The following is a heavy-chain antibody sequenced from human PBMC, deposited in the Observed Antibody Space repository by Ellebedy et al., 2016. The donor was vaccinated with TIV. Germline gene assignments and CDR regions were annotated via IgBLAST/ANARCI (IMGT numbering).Heavy chain of an antibody. CDR1: GFTFSSYS. J-gene: IGHJ5*02. Sequence: GESLKISCAASGFTFSSYSMNWVRQAPGKGLEWVSSISSSSSYIYYADSVKGRFTISRDNAKNSLYLQMNSLRAEDTAVYYCARSPNYDTERSKNWFNPWGQGTLVTVSS. CDR3: ARSPNYDTERSKNWFNP. V-gene: IGHV3-21*01. CDR2: ISSSSSYI. D-gene: IGHD3-9*01.